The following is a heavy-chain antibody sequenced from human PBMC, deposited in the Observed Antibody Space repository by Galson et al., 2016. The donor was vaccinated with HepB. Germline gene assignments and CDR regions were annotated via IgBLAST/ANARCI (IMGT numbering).Heavy chain of an antibody. D-gene: IGHD1-26*01. CDR3: AKAQWERRHARDV. CDR1: GFTFSSYA. V-gene: IGHV3-30*04. J-gene: IGHJ6*02. Sequence: SLRLSCAASGFTFSSYAMHWVRQAPGKGLEWVAIISYGGTDIYYADSVKGRFTISRDNSNNTLYLQMNSLRAEDTAVYYCAKAQWERRHARDVWGQGTTVSVSS. CDR2: ISYGGTDI.